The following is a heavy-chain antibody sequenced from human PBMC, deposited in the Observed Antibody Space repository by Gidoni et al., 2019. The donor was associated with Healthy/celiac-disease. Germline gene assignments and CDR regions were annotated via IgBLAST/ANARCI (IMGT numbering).Heavy chain of an antibody. CDR2: IRGSGGST. CDR1: GFTFRRYA. D-gene: IGHD3-22*01. V-gene: IGHV3-23*01. J-gene: IGHJ5*02. CDR3: AKGYYDSSGFNWFDP. Sequence: EVQLLESGGGLVQPGGSLRRSCAASGFTFRRYAMSWVRQAPGTGLEWVSAIRGSGGSTYYADSVKGRFTISRDNSKNTLYLQMNSLRAEDTAVYYCAKGYYDSSGFNWFDPWGQGTLVTVSS.